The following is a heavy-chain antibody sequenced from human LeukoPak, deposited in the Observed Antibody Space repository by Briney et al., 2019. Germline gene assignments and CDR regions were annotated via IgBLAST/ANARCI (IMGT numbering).Heavy chain of an antibody. CDR1: AASFSSHY. CDR3: ARDLVTVTKGFDI. CDR2: ISYIGST. D-gene: IGHD4-17*01. Sequence: PSETLSLTCAVSAASFSSHYWTWIRQSPGKGLEWLGYISYIGSTNYNPSLKSRVTISIDTSRNQFSLKLRSVTAADTAVYYCARDLVTVTKGFDIWGQGTMVSVSS. J-gene: IGHJ3*02. V-gene: IGHV4-59*11.